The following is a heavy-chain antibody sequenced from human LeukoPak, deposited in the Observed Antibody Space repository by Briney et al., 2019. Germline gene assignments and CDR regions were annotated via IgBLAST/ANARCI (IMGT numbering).Heavy chain of an antibody. CDR1: GFTFSNYA. CDR3: ARVKFDGYPSISGMDV. D-gene: IGHD2-21*02. CDR2: ISYDGSNK. J-gene: IGHJ6*02. V-gene: IGHV3-30-3*01. Sequence: GGSLRLSCAVSGFTFSNYAMHWVRQAPGKGLEWVAVISYDGSNKYYADSVKGRFTISRDNSKNTLYLQMNSLRAEDTAVYYCARVKFDGYPSISGMDVWGQGTTVTVSS.